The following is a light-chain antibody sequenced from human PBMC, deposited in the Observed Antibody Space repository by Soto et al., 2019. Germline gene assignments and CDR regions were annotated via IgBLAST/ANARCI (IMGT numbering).Light chain of an antibody. CDR1: QSVSDK. V-gene: IGKV3-11*01. Sequence: EIVMTQSPPTLSVSPGERATLSCRASQSVSDKLAWYQQKPGQAPRLLIYDASNSATGIPARFSGSGSGTDFTLTISRLEPEDFAVYYCQQRSNWPWTFGQGTNVDI. CDR2: DAS. CDR3: QQRSNWPWT. J-gene: IGKJ1*01.